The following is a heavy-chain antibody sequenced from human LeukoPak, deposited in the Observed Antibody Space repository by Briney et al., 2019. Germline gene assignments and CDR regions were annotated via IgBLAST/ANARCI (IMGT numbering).Heavy chain of an antibody. CDR2: IYYSGST. J-gene: IGHJ4*02. D-gene: IGHD3-22*01. V-gene: IGHV4-39*07. Sequence: SETLSLTCTVSGGSISSSSYYWGWIRQPPGKGLEWIGSIYYSGSTYYNPSLKSRVTISVDTSKNQFSLKLSSVTAADTAVYYCARDRPLYYYDSSGYLTDYWGQGTLVTVSS. CDR3: ARDRPLYYYDSSGYLTDY. CDR1: GGSISSSSYY.